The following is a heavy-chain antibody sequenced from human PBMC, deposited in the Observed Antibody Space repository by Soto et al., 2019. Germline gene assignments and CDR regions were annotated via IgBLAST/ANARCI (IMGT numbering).Heavy chain of an antibody. V-gene: IGHV3-21*01. J-gene: IGHJ6*02. CDR1: GFTFSSYS. Sequence: EVQLVESGGGLVKPGGSLRLSCAASGFTFSSYSMNWVRQAPGKGLEWGSDISSSSSYIYYADSVKGRFTISRDNAQNSRYLQMNSLRAEDTAVYYCASDGQDIGVLPAAMRDYYYYGMDVWGQGTTVTVSS. CDR2: ISSSSSYI. CDR3: ASDGQDIGVLPAAMRDYYYYGMDV. D-gene: IGHD2-2*01.